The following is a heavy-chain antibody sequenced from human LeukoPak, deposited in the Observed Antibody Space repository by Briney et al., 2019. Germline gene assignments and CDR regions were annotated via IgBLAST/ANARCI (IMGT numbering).Heavy chain of an antibody. CDR2: INTDGSST. D-gene: IGHD3-22*01. J-gene: IGHJ4*02. CDR1: GFTFSSYW. Sequence: GGSLRLSCAASGFTFSSYWMHWVRQAPGKGLVWVSCINTDGSSTSYADSVKGRFTISRDNSKNTVYLQMNSLRVEDTAVYYCARDSGDSSGYYPGYWGQGTLVTVSS. CDR3: ARDSGDSSGYYPGY. V-gene: IGHV3-74*01.